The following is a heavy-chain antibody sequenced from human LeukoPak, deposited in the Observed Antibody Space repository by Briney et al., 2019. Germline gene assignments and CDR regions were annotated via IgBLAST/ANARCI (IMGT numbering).Heavy chain of an antibody. D-gene: IGHD2-2*01. V-gene: IGHV3-30*04. CDR3: ARLGYCSSTSCRPDFDY. CDR1: GFTFSSYA. Sequence: GGSLRLSCAASGFTFSSYAMHWVRQAPGKGLEWVAVISYDGSNKYYADSVKGRFTISRDNSKNTLYLQMNSLRAEDTAVYYCARLGYCSSTSCRPDFDYWGQGTLVTVSS. CDR2: ISYDGSNK. J-gene: IGHJ4*02.